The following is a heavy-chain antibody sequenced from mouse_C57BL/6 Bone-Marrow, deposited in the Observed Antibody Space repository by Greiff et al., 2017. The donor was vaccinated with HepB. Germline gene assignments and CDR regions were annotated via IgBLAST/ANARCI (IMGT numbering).Heavy chain of an antibody. Sequence: VLLQQPGAELVKPGASVQLSCKASGYTFTSYWMHWVKQRPGQGLEWIGMIHPNSGSTNYNEKFKSKATLTVDKSSSTAYMQISSLTSEDSAVYYCARRGAYWGQGTLVTVSA. J-gene: IGHJ3*01. CDR1: GYTFTSYW. V-gene: IGHV1-64*01. CDR3: ARRGAY. CDR2: IHPNSGST.